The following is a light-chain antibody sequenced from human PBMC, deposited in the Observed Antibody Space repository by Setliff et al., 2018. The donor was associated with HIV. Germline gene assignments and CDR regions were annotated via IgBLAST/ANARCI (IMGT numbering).Light chain of an antibody. CDR3: SSYTSSSTLGV. CDR2: EVS. J-gene: IGLJ1*01. CDR1: SSDVGGYSH. V-gene: IGLV2-14*01. Sequence: QSALTQPASVSGSPGQSITISCTGTSSDVGGYSHVSWYQQHPGKAPKLMIHEVSNRPSGVSNRFSGSKSGNTASLTISGLQAEDEADYYCSSYTSSSTLGVFGTGTKVTVL.